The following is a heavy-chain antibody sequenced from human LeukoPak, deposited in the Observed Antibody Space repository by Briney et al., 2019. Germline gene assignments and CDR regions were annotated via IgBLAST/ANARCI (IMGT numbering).Heavy chain of an antibody. CDR2: IYPGDSDT. CDR3: ARRGYSGYDFDY. CDR1: GYNFNTYW. D-gene: IGHD5-12*01. J-gene: IGHJ4*02. V-gene: IGHV5-51*01. Sequence: GESLKISCRVSGYNFNTYWIGWVRQMPGKGLEWMGIIYPGDSDTTYSPSFQGQVTISADKSISTAYLQCSSLKASDTAIYYCARRGYSGYDFDYWGQGTLVTVSS.